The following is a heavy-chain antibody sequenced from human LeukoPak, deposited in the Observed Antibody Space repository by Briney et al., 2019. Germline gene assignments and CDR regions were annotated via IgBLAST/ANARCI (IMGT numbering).Heavy chain of an antibody. V-gene: IGHV1-2*02. CDR2: INPNSGGT. J-gene: IGHJ4*02. CDR3: ARDCSGGSCYLGIEY. D-gene: IGHD2-15*01. Sequence: ASVKVSCKASGYTFTGYYMHWVRQAPGQGLEWMEWINPNSGGTNYAQKFQGRVTMTRDTSISTAYMELSRLRSDDTAVYYCARDCSGGSCYLGIEYWGQGTLVTVSS. CDR1: GYTFTGYY.